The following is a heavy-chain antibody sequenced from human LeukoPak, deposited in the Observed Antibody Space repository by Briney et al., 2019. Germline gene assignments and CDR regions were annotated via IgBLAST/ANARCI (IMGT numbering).Heavy chain of an antibody. V-gene: IGHV3-9*01. CDR3: AKGAYGSGSYYENWFDP. CDR1: GFTFDDYV. J-gene: IGHJ5*02. Sequence: GGSLRLSCAASGFTFDDYVIHWVRQVPGKGLEWVSGISWNSATISYADSVKGRFTISRDNAKNSLYLQMNSLRAEDTALYYCAKGAYGSGSYYENWFDPWGQGTLVTVSS. D-gene: IGHD3-10*01. CDR2: ISWNSATI.